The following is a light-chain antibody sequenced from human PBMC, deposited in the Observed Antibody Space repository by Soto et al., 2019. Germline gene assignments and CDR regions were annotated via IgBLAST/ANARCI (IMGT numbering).Light chain of an antibody. J-gene: IGKJ1*01. CDR3: MQALQTPRT. CDR1: QSLLHSNGYTF. CDR2: MGS. V-gene: IGKV2-28*01. Sequence: DIVLTQSPLSLPVTPGETASISCRSSQSLLHSNGYTFLDWYLQKPGQSPQLLIYMGSNRASGVPDRFSGSGSGTDFTLKISRVEAEDVGVYYCMQALQTPRTFGQGTKVAIK.